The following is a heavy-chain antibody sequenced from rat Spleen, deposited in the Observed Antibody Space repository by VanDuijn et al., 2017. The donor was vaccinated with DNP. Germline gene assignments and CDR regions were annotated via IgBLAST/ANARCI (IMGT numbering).Heavy chain of an antibody. CDR2: ISYDGGST. J-gene: IGHJ3*01. Sequence: EVQLVESGGDLVQPGGSLKLSCEASGFTFSNHGMAWVRQAPTKGLEWVASISYDGGSTYYRDSVKGRFTISRDNAKSSLYLKMDSLRSEDTATYYCTTYYGYNWFAYWGQGTLVTVSS. D-gene: IGHD1-7*01. V-gene: IGHV5-20*01. CDR3: TTYYGYNWFAY. CDR1: GFTFSNHG.